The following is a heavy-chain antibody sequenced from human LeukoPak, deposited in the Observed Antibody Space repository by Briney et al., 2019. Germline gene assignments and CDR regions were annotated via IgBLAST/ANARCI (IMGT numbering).Heavy chain of an antibody. D-gene: IGHD3-10*01. V-gene: IGHV3-23*01. CDR2: IGVSGGST. CDR1: GFTFSGYA. CDR3: ASSVRFSYYFDY. J-gene: IGHJ4*02. Sequence: GGSLRLSCAASGFTFSGYAMTWVRQAPGKGLEWVSTIGVSGGSTFYADSVKGRFTNSRDNSKNTLYLQMNSLRAEDTAVYYCASSVRFSYYFDYWGQGTLVTVSS.